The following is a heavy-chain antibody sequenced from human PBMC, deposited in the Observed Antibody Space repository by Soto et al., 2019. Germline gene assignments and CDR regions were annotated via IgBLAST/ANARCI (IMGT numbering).Heavy chain of an antibody. CDR1: GYTLTSYY. Sequence: ASVKVSCKASGYTLTSYYMHWVRQAPGQGLAWLGIINPSGGSTSYAQNYQGRITMTRDTSTTTVYMELSSLTSEDTAVYYCAASDEYYFDYWGQGTLVTVSS. CDR3: AASDEYYFDY. J-gene: IGHJ4*02. CDR2: INPSGGST. V-gene: IGHV1-46*01.